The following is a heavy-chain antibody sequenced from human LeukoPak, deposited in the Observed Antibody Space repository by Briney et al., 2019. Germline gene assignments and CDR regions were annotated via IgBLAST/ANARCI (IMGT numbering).Heavy chain of an antibody. D-gene: IGHD2-15*01. CDR3: ARVLLYATNWYYAMDV. CDR1: GGSVTSSTNY. CDR2: VFYSGTT. V-gene: IGHV4-39*07. J-gene: IGHJ6*02. Sequence: PSETLSLTCAVSGGSVTSSTNYWSWIRQPPGKGLEWLGDVFYSGTTFYNPSLKSRVTISVDTSKNQFSLNLSSLTAADTAVYYCARVLLYATNWYYAMDVWGQGTTVTVSS.